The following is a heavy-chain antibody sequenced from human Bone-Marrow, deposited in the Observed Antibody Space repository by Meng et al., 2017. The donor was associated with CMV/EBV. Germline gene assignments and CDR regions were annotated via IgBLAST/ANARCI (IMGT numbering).Heavy chain of an antibody. CDR1: GFTFSDHY. Sequence: GGSLRLSCAASGFTFSDHYMDWVRQAPGKGLEWVGRTRNKANSYTTEYAASVKGRFTISRDDSKNSLYLQMNSLKTEDTAVYYCARGPVEYCSSTSCYRFNAFDIWGQGKMVTVSS. V-gene: IGHV3-72*01. CDR3: ARGPVEYCSSTSCYRFNAFDI. CDR2: TRNKANSYTT. J-gene: IGHJ3*02. D-gene: IGHD2-2*02.